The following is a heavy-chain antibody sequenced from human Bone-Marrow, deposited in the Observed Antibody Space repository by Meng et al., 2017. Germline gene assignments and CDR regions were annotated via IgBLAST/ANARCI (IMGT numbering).Heavy chain of an antibody. J-gene: IGHJ6*02. D-gene: IGHD3-3*01. Sequence: GESLKISWAAAGFTFSSYAMSWVRQAPGKGLEWVSAISGSGGSTYYADSVKGRFTISRDNSKNTLYLQMNSLRAEDTAVYYCAKVDYDFWSGYHLYYYYGMDVWGQGTTVTVSS. V-gene: IGHV3-23*01. CDR1: GFTFSSYA. CDR2: ISGSGGST. CDR3: AKVDYDFWSGYHLYYYYGMDV.